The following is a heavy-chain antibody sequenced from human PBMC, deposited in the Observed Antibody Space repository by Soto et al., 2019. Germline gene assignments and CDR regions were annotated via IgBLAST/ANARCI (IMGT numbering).Heavy chain of an antibody. Sequence: EVQLVESGGGLVKPGGSLRLSCAASGFTFSSYSMNWVLQAPGKGLEWVSSISSSSSYIYYADSVKGRFTISRDNAKNSLYLQMNSLRAEDTAVYYCSRDHSPPYGDYLGAFDIWGQGTMVTVSS. CDR1: GFTFSSYS. V-gene: IGHV3-21*01. J-gene: IGHJ3*02. D-gene: IGHD4-17*01. CDR2: ISSSSSYI. CDR3: SRDHSPPYGDYLGAFDI.